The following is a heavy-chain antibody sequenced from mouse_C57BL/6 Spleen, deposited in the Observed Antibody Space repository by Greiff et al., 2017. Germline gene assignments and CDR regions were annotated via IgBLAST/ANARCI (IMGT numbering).Heavy chain of an antibody. Sequence: EVQLVESGGDLVKPGGSLKLTCAASGFTFSSYGMSWVRQTPDKRLEWVATISGGGSYTYYPDSVKGRFTISRDNAKNTLYLQMSSLKSEDTAMYYCARPPLYGNIYWYFDVWGTGTTVTASS. CDR3: ARPPLYGNIYWYFDV. D-gene: IGHD2-1*01. J-gene: IGHJ1*03. CDR1: GFTFSSYG. CDR2: ISGGGSYT. V-gene: IGHV5-6*01.